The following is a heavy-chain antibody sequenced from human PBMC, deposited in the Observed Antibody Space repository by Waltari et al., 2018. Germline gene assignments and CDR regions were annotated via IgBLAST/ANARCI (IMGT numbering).Heavy chain of an antibody. Sequence: EVQLVESGGGLVQPGGSLRLSCEASGFTFSRYWMSWVRQTPGKGLEWVANINYDGRQKYYVDSMKGRVAISRDNAKNSVYLQMNSLRVEDTAIYYCAKSREFEYWGQGALITVSS. CDR3: AKSREFEY. CDR2: INYDGRQK. CDR1: GFTFSRYW. J-gene: IGHJ4*02. V-gene: IGHV3-7*01.